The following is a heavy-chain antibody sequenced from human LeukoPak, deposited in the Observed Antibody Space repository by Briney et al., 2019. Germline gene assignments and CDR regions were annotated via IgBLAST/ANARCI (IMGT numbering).Heavy chain of an antibody. CDR2: INPNTGGT. D-gene: IGHD3-22*01. V-gene: IGHV1-2*06. J-gene: IGHJ4*02. CDR3: TRDRDVYDSHGPFDY. Sequence: ASVKVSCKTSGYTFTNYFIHWVRQAPGQGLELMGRINPNTGGTNAVEKFQGRVAMTRDTSTSKVYMELYGLKSDDTAVYYCTRDRDVYDSHGPFDYWGQGTLVTVSS. CDR1: GYTFTNYF.